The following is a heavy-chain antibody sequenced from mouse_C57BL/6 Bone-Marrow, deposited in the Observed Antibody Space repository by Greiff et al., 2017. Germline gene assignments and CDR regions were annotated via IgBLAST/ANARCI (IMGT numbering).Heavy chain of an antibody. CDR3: ARNYGIDY. CDR2: IHPNSGST. J-gene: IGHJ2*01. D-gene: IGHD1-2*01. Sequence: QVQLQQSGAELVKPGASVKLSCKASGYTFTSYWMNWVKQRPGQGLEWIGMIHPNSGSTNYNEKFKSKATLTVDKSSSTAYMQLSGLTSEDSAVYYSARNYGIDYWGQGTTLTVSS. CDR1: GYTFTSYW. V-gene: IGHV1-64*01.